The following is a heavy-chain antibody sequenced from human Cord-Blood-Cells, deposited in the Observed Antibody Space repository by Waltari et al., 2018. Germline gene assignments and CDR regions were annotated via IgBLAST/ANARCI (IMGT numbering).Heavy chain of an antibody. V-gene: IGHV3-7*01. J-gene: IGHJ4*02. CDR2: IKQDGSEK. D-gene: IGHD6-13*01. CDR3: ARVADHIAAAGKNYFDY. Sequence: EVQLVESGGGLVQPGGSLRLSCAASGFTFSSYWMSWVRQAPGKGLAWVANIKQDGSEKYYVDSVKGRFTISRDNAKNSLYLQMNSLRAEDTAVYYCARVADHIAAAGKNYFDYWGQGTLVTVSS. CDR1: GFTFSSYW.